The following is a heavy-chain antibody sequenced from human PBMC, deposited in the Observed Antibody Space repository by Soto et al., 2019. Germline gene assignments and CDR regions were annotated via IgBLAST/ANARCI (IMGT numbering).Heavy chain of an antibody. CDR3: ARRGGDYVGWFDP. CDR2: IHYSGTI. D-gene: IGHD4-17*01. Sequence: QLQLQESGPGLVKPSETLALTCTVSGGSINSDTYYWGWIRQPPGKGLEWIGTIHYSGTIYNNSSLKSRVTISVDTSNNQFSVRVSSVTAADTAVYYCARRGGDYVGWFDPWGQGTLVSVSS. V-gene: IGHV4-39*01. J-gene: IGHJ5*02. CDR1: GGSINSDTYY.